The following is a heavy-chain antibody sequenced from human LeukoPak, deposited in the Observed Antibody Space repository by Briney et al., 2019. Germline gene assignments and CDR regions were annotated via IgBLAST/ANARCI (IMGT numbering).Heavy chain of an antibody. Sequence: PGRSLRLSCAASGFTFDDYAMHWVRQAPGKGLEWVSGISWNSGNIGYADSVKGRFTISRDNAKNSLYLQMNSLRAEDTALYYCAKGDLIKQQLVPEYFQHWGQGTLVIVSS. CDR3: AKGDLIKQQLVPEYFQH. CDR1: GFTFDDYA. V-gene: IGHV3-9*01. D-gene: IGHD6-13*01. J-gene: IGHJ1*01. CDR2: ISWNSGNI.